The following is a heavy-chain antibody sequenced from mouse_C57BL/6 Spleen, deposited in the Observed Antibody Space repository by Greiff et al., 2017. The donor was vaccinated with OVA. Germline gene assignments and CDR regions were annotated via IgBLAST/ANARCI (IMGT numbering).Heavy chain of an antibody. V-gene: IGHV5-16*01. D-gene: IGHD2-12*01. CDR3: ARGYDWFAY. CDR1: GFTFSDYY. J-gene: IGHJ3*01. Sequence: EVKVVESEGGLVQPGSSMKLSCTASGFTFSDYYMAWVRQVPEKGLEWVANINYDGSSTYYLDSLKSRFIISRDNAKNILYLQMSSLKSEDTATYYCARGYDWFAYWGQGTLVTVSA. CDR2: INYDGSST.